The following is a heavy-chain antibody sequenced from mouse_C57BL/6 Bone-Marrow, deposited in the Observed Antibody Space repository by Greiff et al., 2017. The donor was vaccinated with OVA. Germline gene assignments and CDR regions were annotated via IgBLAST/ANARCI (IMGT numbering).Heavy chain of an antibody. CDR1: GFNIKDDY. D-gene: IGHD2-1*01. J-gene: IGHJ3*01. CDR2: IDPENGDT. V-gene: IGHV14-4*01. Sequence: EVQLVESGAELVRPGASVKLSCTASGFNIKDDYMHWVKQRPETGLEWIGWIDPENGDTEYASKFQGKATITADTSSNTAYLQLSSLTSEDTAVYYCTSIYYGNSWFAYWGQGTLVTVSA. CDR3: TSIYYGNSWFAY.